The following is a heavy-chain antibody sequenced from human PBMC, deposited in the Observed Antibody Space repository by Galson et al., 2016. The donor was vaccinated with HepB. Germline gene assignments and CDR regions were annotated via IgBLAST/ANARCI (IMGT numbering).Heavy chain of an antibody. J-gene: IGHJ3*01. CDR1: GDTLIGHG. CDR3: AIGPHFGSGSYYEFDV. V-gene: IGHV1-69*13. CDR2: VIPGLGAT. Sequence: SVKVSCKVSGDTLIGHGISWVRQAPGQGLEWMGGVIPGLGATDYAQTFQDRVTITADEATSTVYLEMRSLRSQDTAMFFCAIGPHFGSGSYYEFDVGGPGTEVGVSS. D-gene: IGHD3-10*01.